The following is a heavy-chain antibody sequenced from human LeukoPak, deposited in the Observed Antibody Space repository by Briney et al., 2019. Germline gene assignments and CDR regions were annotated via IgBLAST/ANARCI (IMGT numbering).Heavy chain of an antibody. J-gene: IGHJ4*02. V-gene: IGHV1-18*01. CDR3: ARDRGLQRYSGSYGFDY. D-gene: IGHD1-26*01. CDR1: GYSFTSYG. Sequence: ASVKVSCKTSGYSFTSYGISWVRQAPGQGLEWMGWISANSGNTNYAKRLQGRVTWTTDTSTSTAYMEMRSLKSDDTAVYYCARDRGLQRYSGSYGFDYWGQGTLVTVSS. CDR2: ISANSGNT.